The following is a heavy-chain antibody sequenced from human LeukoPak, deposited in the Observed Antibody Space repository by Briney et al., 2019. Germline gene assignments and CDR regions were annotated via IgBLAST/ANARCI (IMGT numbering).Heavy chain of an antibody. J-gene: IGHJ4*02. Sequence: GGSLRLSCAASGLAFSDYWMSWVRQAPGKGLEWVSAISGSGGSTYYADSVKGRFTISRDNSKNTLYLQMNSLRAEDTAVYYCAKMPRPPDYWGQGTLVTVSS. D-gene: IGHD2-2*01. CDR3: AKMPRPPDY. CDR2: ISGSGGST. CDR1: GLAFSDYW. V-gene: IGHV3-23*01.